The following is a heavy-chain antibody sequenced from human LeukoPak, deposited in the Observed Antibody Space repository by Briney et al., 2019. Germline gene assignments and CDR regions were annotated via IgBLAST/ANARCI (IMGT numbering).Heavy chain of an antibody. CDR1: GYTFTGYY. J-gene: IGHJ4*02. Sequence: ASVKVSCKASGYTFTGYYIHWVRQAPGQGPEWMGWINPNSGGTDYAQKFQGRVTMTRDTSISTAYMELSRLSSDDTAVYYCARAQYFDWLSVYWGQGTLVTVSS. CDR3: ARAQYFDWLSVY. V-gene: IGHV1-2*02. D-gene: IGHD3-9*01. CDR2: INPNSGGT.